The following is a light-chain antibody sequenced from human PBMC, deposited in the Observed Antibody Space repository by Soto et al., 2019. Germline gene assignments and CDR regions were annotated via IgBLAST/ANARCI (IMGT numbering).Light chain of an antibody. CDR1: QGISSY. V-gene: IGKV1-8*01. CDR2: AAS. Sequence: AIRITQSPSALSASTGDRVTLTCRASQGISSYLAWYQQKPGKAPKLLIYAASTLQSGVPSRFSGSGSGTDFTLTISCLQSEDFATYYCQQYYSYPRTFGQGTKVDI. J-gene: IGKJ1*01. CDR3: QQYYSYPRT.